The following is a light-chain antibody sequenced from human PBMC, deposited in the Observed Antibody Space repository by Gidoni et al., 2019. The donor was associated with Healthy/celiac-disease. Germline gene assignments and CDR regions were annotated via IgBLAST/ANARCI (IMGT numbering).Light chain of an antibody. CDR2: VVS. V-gene: IGLV2-14*03. CDR1: SSDVGGYNY. J-gene: IGLJ3*02. CDR3: SSYTSSSTLGV. Sequence: QSALTQPASVSGSPGQSITISCTGTSSDVGGYNYVSWYQQHLGKAPKLMIYVVSNRPSGVSNRFSGSKSGNTASLTISGLQAEDEADYYCSSYTSSSTLGVFGGGTKLTVL.